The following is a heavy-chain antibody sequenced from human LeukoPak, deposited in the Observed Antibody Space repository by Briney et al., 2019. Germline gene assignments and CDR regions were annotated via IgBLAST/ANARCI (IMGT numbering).Heavy chain of an antibody. Sequence: PSETLSLTCTVSGGSISSSSYYWGWLRQPPGRGLEWFGSIYYSGSTYYNPSLKSRVTISVDTSKNHFSLKLSTVTAADTAVYYCARRPEIYGSGSYFDYWGQGTLVTVSS. CDR1: GGSISSSSYY. CDR2: IYYSGST. V-gene: IGHV4-39*01. D-gene: IGHD3-10*01. CDR3: ARRPEIYGSGSYFDY. J-gene: IGHJ4*02.